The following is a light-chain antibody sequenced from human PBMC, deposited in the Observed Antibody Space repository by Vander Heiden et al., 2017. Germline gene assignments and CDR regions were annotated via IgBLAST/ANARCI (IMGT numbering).Light chain of an antibody. V-gene: IGLV1-44*01. Sequence: SVLTQPPPASGPPLSRATISCSGSSANIVSKTGSWYQQLSGTAPKLLIYSNNQRPSGVPDRFSSSKSGTSASLAISGLQSEDEADYYCSAWDDSLNGAWVFGGGTKLTVL. J-gene: IGLJ3*02. CDR3: SAWDDSLNGAWV. CDR1: SANIVSKT. CDR2: SNN.